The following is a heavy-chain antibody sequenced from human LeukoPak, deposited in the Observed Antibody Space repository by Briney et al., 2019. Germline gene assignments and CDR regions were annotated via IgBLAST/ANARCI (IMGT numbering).Heavy chain of an antibody. Sequence: PGGSLRLSCAASGFTVSSNYMSWVRQAPGKGLEWVSVIYSDGRTYYADSVKGRFTISRDNSKNTLYLQMNSLRAEDTAVYYCASKPSSGLTLFQHWGQGTLVTVSS. CDR3: ASKPSSGLTLFQH. CDR2: IYSDGRT. D-gene: IGHD6-19*01. V-gene: IGHV3-53*01. CDR1: GFTVSSNY. J-gene: IGHJ1*01.